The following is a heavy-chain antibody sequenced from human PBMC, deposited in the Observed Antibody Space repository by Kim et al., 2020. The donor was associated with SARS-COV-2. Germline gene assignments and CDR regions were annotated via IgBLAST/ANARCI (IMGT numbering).Heavy chain of an antibody. CDR1: GFTFRSYA. V-gene: IGHV3-23*01. Sequence: GGSLRLSCEASGFTFRSYAMGWVRQAPGKGLEWVSQISRGGDKTLYADSVRGRFTISRDDSKNTLFLQMNSLGAEDAALYYCAKLSVSGYFFDNWGQGTL. CDR3: AKLSVSGYFFDN. J-gene: IGHJ4*02. D-gene: IGHD6-19*01. CDR2: ISRGGDKT.